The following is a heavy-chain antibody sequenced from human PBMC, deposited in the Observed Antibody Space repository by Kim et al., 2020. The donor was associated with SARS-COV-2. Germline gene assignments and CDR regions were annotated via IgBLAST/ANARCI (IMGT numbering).Heavy chain of an antibody. CDR3: SRETTLGGTGNWLDP. V-gene: IGHV4-4*07. D-gene: IGHD1-26*01. Sequence: SETLSLTCTVSGGSITSDYLSWIRQPAGKGLEWLGRVYTSGNTKYNPSFKGRVTMSADTSKKQFSLRLSSVTAADTAVYYCSRETTLGGTGNWLDPWGQGTLVIGSS. CDR1: GGSITSDY. CDR2: VYTSGNT. J-gene: IGHJ5*02.